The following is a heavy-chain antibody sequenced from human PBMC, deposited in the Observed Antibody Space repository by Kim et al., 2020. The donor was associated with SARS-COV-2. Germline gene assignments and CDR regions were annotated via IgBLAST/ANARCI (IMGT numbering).Heavy chain of an antibody. CDR3: ASDRDDYDSSGYYSAFDY. D-gene: IGHD3-22*01. V-gene: IGHV3-30*01. Sequence: VQGRFTISRDNSKNTLYLQMNSLRAEDTAVYYCASDRDDYDSSGYYSAFDYWGQGTLVTVSS. J-gene: IGHJ4*02.